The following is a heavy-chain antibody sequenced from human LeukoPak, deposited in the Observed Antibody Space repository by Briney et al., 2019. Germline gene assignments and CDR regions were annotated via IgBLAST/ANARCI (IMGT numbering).Heavy chain of an antibody. CDR1: GFTFSDYY. CDR3: ARVNSGSYSDY. D-gene: IGHD1-26*01. J-gene: IGHJ4*02. CDR2: ITSSGSTI. Sequence: GGSLRLSCAASGFTFSDYYMTWIRQAPGKGLEWVSNITSSGSTIYYADSVKGRFTISRDNAKNSLYLQMNSLRAEDTAVYYCARVNSGSYSDYWGQGTLVTVSS. V-gene: IGHV3-11*04.